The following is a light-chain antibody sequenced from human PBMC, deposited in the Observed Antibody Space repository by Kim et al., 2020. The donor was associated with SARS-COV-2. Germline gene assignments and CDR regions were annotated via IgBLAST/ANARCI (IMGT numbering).Light chain of an antibody. V-gene: IGLV2-23*02. J-gene: IGLJ2*01. CDR1: SSDVGSYNL. CDR3: CSYTRSSTVV. Sequence: QSALTQPASVSGSPGQSITISCTGTSSDVGSYNLVSWYQQHPGKAPKLVIYEVSKRPSGVYNRFSGSRSGNTASLTISGLQAEDEADYYCCSYTRSSTVVFGGGTQLTVL. CDR2: EVS.